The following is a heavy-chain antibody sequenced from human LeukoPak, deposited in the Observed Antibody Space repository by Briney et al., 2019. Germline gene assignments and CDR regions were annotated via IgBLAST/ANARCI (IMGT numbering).Heavy chain of an antibody. CDR1: GFTFSSYS. J-gene: IGHJ5*02. CDR2: ISSSSSYI. Sequence: PGGSLRLSCAAPGFTFSSYSMNWVRQAPGKGLEWVSSISSSSSYIYYADSVKGRFTISRDNAKNSLYLQMNSLRADDTAVYYCARARGLGPGGWFDPWGQGTRVTVSS. CDR3: ARARGLGPGGWFDP. V-gene: IGHV3-21*04. D-gene: IGHD3-10*01.